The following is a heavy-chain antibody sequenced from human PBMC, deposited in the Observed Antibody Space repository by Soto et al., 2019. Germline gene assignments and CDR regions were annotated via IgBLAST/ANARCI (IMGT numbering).Heavy chain of an antibody. V-gene: IGHV1-8*01. CDR1: GYTFSNYD. CDR2: VNPNNGDT. Sequence: QVQLVQSGAELKKPGASVKVSCKASGYTFSNYDMNWVRQATGQGPEWIGWVNPNNGDTGYAQKFRVRVTLTTEISTTTAYMELTSLRSEDTAIYYCAKVSRKGSAIDFDYWGQGTLITVSS. J-gene: IGHJ4*02. CDR3: AKVSRKGSAIDFDY. D-gene: IGHD3-10*01.